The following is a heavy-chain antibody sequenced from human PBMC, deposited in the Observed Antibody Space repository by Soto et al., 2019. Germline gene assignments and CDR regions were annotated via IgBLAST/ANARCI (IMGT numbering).Heavy chain of an antibody. CDR3: ARLTSRGKWLTSVDWYFDY. D-gene: IGHD6-19*01. V-gene: IGHV1-69*13. Sequence: SVKVSCKASGGTFSSYAISWVRQAPGQGLEWMGGIIPIFGTANYAQKFQGRVTITADESTSTAYMELSSLRSEDTAVYYCARLTSRGKWLTSVDWYFDYWGQGNLVTVSS. CDR2: IIPIFGTA. CDR1: GGTFSSYA. J-gene: IGHJ4*02.